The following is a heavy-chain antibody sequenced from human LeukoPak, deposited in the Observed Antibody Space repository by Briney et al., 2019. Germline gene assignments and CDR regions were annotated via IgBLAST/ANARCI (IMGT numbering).Heavy chain of an antibody. D-gene: IGHD2-2*02. CDR3: ARGQFDLGYCSSTSCYTVYFDY. CDR2: ISSSSSYI. V-gene: IGHV3-21*01. Sequence: PGGYLRLSCAASGFTFSSYSMNWVRQAPGKGLEWVSSISSSSSYIYYADSVKGRFTISRDNAKNSLYLQMNSLRAEDTAVYYCARGQFDLGYCSSTSCYTVYFDYWGQGTLVTVSS. J-gene: IGHJ4*02. CDR1: GFTFSSYS.